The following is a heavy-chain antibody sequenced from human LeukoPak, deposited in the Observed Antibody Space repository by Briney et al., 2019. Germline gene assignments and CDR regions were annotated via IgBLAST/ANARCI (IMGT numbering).Heavy chain of an antibody. Sequence: SETLSLTCTVSGGSISNYYWNWIRQPAGKRLEWIGRIYTSGSTNYNPSLKSRVTMSIDTAKNQFSLKLTSVTAADTAVYHCARGRRDGSYGLDYWGQGTLVTVSS. J-gene: IGHJ4*02. CDR1: GGSISNYY. CDR3: ARGRRDGSYGLDY. D-gene: IGHD5-18*01. V-gene: IGHV4-4*07. CDR2: IYTSGST.